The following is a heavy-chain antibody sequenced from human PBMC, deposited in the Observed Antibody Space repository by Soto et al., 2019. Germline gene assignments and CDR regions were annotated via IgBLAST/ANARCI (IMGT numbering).Heavy chain of an antibody. CDR3: AKKEEYDHVWAKSPLD. J-gene: IGHJ4*03. Sequence: EVQLLEAGGNLVQSGGSLRLSCVASGFTFNNYAMSWVRQAPGKGLEWVSSINGPGDDTYYADSVKGRFTISRDNSKNTLYLQMNSLRADDDKALHYCAKKEEYDHVWAKSPLDWGQGTLVTVSS. D-gene: IGHD3-16*01. CDR1: GFTFNNYA. V-gene: IGHV3-23*01. CDR2: INGPGDDT.